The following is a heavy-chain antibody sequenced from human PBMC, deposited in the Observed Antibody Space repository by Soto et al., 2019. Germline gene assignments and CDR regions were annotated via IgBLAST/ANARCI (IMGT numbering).Heavy chain of an antibody. CDR2: IYYSGST. D-gene: IGHD6-13*01. V-gene: IGHV4-59*01. Sequence: TLSLTCAVSGGSISSYYWSWIRQPPGKGLEWIGYIYYSGSTNYNPSLKSRVTISVDTSKNQFSLKLSSVTAADTAVYYCARGGASSWYAITSDYWGQGTLVTVSS. J-gene: IGHJ4*02. CDR3: ARGGASSWYAITSDY. CDR1: GGSISSYY.